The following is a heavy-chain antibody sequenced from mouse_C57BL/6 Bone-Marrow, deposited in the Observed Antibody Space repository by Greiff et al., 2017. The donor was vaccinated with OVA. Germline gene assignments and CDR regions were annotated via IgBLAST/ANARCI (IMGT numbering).Heavy chain of an antibody. V-gene: IGHV1-81*01. CDR1: GYTFTSYG. D-gene: IGHD1-1*01. CDR3: ARSVYYGSPYWYFDV. Sequence: QVQLQQSGAELARPGASVKLSCKASGYTFTSYGISWVKQRTGQGLEWIGEIYPRSGNTYYNEKFKGKATLTADKSSSTAYMELRSLTSEDSAVYFCARSVYYGSPYWYFDVWGTGTTVTVSS. CDR2: IYPRSGNT. J-gene: IGHJ1*03.